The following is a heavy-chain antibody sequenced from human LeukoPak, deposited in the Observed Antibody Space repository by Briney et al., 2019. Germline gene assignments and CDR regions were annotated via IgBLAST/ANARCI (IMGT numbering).Heavy chain of an antibody. CDR1: GFTFSSYS. J-gene: IGHJ6*03. CDR3: AKPTVVKGERYYYHYYMDV. Sequence: GGSLRLSCAASGFTFSSYSMNWVRQAPGKGLEWVSSISSSSNYIYYADSVKGRFTISRDNSKNTLFLQMNSLRAEDTAVYYCAKPTVVKGERYYYHYYMDVWGKGTTVTITS. CDR2: ISSSSNYI. V-gene: IGHV3-21*04. D-gene: IGHD4-23*01.